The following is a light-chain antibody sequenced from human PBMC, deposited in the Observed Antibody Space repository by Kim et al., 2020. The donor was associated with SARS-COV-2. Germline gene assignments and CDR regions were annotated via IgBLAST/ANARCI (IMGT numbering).Light chain of an antibody. CDR3: CSLTATNTWV. CDR1: NNDVGAHDF. CDR2: AVT. Sequence: GQSLPISCTGTNNDVGAHDFVSWYQQRPGKAPKRMLYAVTQRPSGVSYRFSGSKSGNTASLTIFGLQTEDEADYYCCSLTATNTWVFGGGTQLTVL. V-gene: IGLV2-14*03. J-gene: IGLJ3*02.